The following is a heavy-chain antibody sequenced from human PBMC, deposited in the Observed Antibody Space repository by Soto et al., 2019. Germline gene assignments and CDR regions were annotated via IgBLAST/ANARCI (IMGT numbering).Heavy chain of an antibody. CDR2: IYYSGST. CDR3: ASSSTSSSKLDY. D-gene: IGHD2-2*01. J-gene: IGHJ4*02. CDR1: GGSISGGGYY. V-gene: IGHV4-31*03. Sequence: SETLSLPCTVSGGSISGGGYYRSRIRQHPGKGLEWIGYIYYSGSTYYNPSLKSRITISVDTSKNHFSLKLTSVTAAATAVYYCASSSTSSSKLDYWGQGTLVTVSS.